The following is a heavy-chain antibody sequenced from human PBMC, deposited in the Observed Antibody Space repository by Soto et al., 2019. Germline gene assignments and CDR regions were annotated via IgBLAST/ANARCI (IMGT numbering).Heavy chain of an antibody. J-gene: IGHJ6*03. CDR1: GGSIRSNN. Sequence: QVQLQESGPGLVKHSETLSLTCSVPGGSIRSNNWSWIRQPPGKGLEWIGFMYYSAVTEYNPSLRSRVTISADTSNNQVSLKLSSVTAADTAVYYCARHLFDSWKGYPYYYYMDVWGKGTAVTVSS. D-gene: IGHD3-3*01. CDR2: MYYSAVT. CDR3: ARHLFDSWKGYPYYYYMDV. V-gene: IGHV4-59*08.